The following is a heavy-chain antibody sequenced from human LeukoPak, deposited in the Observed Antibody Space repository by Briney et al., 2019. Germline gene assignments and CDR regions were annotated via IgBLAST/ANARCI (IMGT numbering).Heavy chain of an antibody. D-gene: IGHD7-27*01. Sequence: GGSLRLSCAASGFTLSTYNMNWVRQAPGKGLEWVSSISSNSRSIYYADSVKGRFTVSRDNAENSLYLQMNSLRAEDTAVYYCARSLTGDLDWFDPWGRGTLVAVSS. J-gene: IGHJ5*02. V-gene: IGHV3-21*01. CDR1: GFTLSTYN. CDR3: ARSLTGDLDWFDP. CDR2: ISSNSRSI.